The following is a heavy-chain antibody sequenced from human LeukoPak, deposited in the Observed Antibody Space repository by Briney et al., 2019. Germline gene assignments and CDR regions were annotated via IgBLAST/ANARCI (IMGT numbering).Heavy chain of an antibody. CDR1: GGSISSSY. Sequence: SETLSLTCTVSGGSISSSYWSGVRQPPGKGLEWIGYIYHSGSTNYNPSLKSRVSISVATSKNQFSLKVTSVSAADTAVYYCATDAGNSRAFDIWGQGTMVTVSS. V-gene: IGHV4-59*01. D-gene: IGHD4-23*01. J-gene: IGHJ3*02. CDR2: IYHSGST. CDR3: ATDAGNSRAFDI.